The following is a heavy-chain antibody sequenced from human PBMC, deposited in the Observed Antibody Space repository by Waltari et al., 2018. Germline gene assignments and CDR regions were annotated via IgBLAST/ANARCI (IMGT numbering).Heavy chain of an antibody. CDR2: IYSSGST. D-gene: IGHD6-6*01. CDR1: GGSISRGSYY. J-gene: IGHJ4*02. Sequence: TVSGGSISRGSYYWSWIRQPAGKGLEWIGRIYSSGSTNYNPSLKSRVTISVDTSKNQFSLKLSSVTAADTAVYYCARSGLGSSYHYWGQGTLVTVSS. V-gene: IGHV4-61*02. CDR3: ARSGLGSSYHY.